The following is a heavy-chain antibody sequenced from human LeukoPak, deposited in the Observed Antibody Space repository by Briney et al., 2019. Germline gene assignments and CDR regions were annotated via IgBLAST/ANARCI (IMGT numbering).Heavy chain of an antibody. CDR3: AREGVAGGSYYYYGMDV. J-gene: IGHJ6*02. Sequence: PSETLSLTCTVSGYSVSSGFYWGWIRQPPGMGLEWIGSIYHSGSTYYNPSLKSRVTMSVDTSKNQFSLKLSSVTAADTAVYYCAREGVAGGSYYYYGMDVWGQGTTVTVSS. D-gene: IGHD6-19*01. CDR1: GYSVSSGFY. CDR2: IYHSGST. V-gene: IGHV4-38-2*02.